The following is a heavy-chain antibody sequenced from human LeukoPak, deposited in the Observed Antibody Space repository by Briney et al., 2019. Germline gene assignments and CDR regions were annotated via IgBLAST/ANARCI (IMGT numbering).Heavy chain of an antibody. V-gene: IGHV3-23*01. J-gene: IGHJ4*02. CDR2: ISGSGATT. CDR1: GFTFSSYA. CDR3: ARGYCSTTSCYRLDY. Sequence: AGGSLRLSCAASGFTFSSYAMSWVRQPPGGGLEWVSAISGSGATTYYADPVKGRFTVSRDNSKNTVYLQMNSLRAEDTAVYYCARGYCSTTSCYRLDYWGRGTLGTVSS. D-gene: IGHD2-2*01.